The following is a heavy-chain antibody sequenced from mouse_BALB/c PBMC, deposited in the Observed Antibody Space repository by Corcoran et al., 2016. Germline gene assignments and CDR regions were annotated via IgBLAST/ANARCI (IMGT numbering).Heavy chain of an antibody. V-gene: IGHV14-3*02. Sequence: EVQLQQSGAELVKPGASVKLSCTASGFNIKDTYMHGVTQRPEQGLEWIGRIDPANGNTKYDPKFQGKATITADTSSNTAYLQPSSLTSEDTAVYYCANWDWYVDVWGAGTTVTVSS. J-gene: IGHJ1*01. CDR1: GFNIKDTY. D-gene: IGHD4-1*01. CDR3: ANWDWYVDV. CDR2: IDPANGNT.